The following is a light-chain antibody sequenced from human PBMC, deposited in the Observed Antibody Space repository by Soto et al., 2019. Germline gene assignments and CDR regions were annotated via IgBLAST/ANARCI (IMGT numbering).Light chain of an antibody. Sequence: QSALTQPASVSGSPGQSITISCTGTSSDVGSYNLVSWYQQHPGKAPKLMIYEGSKRPSGVSNRFSGSKSGTSASLAISGLRSEDEADYYCAAWDDSLSSPVFGGGTKLTVL. J-gene: IGLJ3*02. CDR1: SSDVGSYNL. CDR2: EGS. CDR3: AAWDDSLSSPV. V-gene: IGLV2-14*02.